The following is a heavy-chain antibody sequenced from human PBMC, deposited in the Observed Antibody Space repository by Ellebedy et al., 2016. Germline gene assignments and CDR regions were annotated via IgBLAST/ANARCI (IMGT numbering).Heavy chain of an antibody. CDR1: GFTFDDYA. Sequence: SLKISCAASGFTFDDYAMHWVRQAPGKGLEWVSGISWNSGSIGYADSVKGRFTISRDNAKNSLYLQMNSLRAEDTALYYCAKDIGRYFDSDWFDPWGQGTLVTVSS. J-gene: IGHJ5*02. CDR2: ISWNSGSI. V-gene: IGHV3-9*01. CDR3: AKDIGRYFDSDWFDP. D-gene: IGHD3-9*01.